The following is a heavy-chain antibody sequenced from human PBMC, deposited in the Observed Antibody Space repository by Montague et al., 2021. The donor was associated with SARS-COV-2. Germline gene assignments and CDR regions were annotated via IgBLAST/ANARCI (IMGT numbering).Heavy chain of an antibody. V-gene: IGHV4-34*01. CDR2: INHSGST. J-gene: IGHJ2*01. D-gene: IGHD3-22*01. CDR3: ARGAPTITMIVVVVTGAGWYFDL. Sequence: SETLSLTCAVHGGSFSDYYWSWIRQAPGKGLEWIGEINHSGSTNYNPSLKSRVTISVDTSMNQFSLKLSSVTAADTAVYYCARGAPTITMIVVVVTGAGWYFDLWGRGTLVSVSA. CDR1: GGSFSDYY.